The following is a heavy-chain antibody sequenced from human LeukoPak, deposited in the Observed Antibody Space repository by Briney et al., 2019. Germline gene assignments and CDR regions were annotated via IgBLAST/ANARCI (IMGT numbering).Heavy chain of an antibody. CDR3: AREPDGGNYDY. Sequence: GGSLRLSCAASGFTFSSYSMNWVRQAPGKGLEWVSSISSSSGYIYYADSVKGRFTISRDNAKNSLCLQMNSLRAEDTAVYYCAREPDGGNYDYWGQGTLVTVSS. J-gene: IGHJ4*02. D-gene: IGHD4-23*01. CDR1: GFTFSSYS. CDR2: ISSSSGYI. V-gene: IGHV3-21*01.